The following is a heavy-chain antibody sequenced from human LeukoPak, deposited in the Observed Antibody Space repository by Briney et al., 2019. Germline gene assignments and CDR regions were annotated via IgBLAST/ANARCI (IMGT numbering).Heavy chain of an antibody. V-gene: IGHV5-51*01. CDR1: GYSFTTYW. J-gene: IGHJ6*02. Sequence: GESLQISRQGSGYSFTTYWIGWVRQLPGKGLEWMGTVYPGDSDSRYSQSFQGQVIISADKSINTAYLQWKSLKASDTATYYCATGIKVAGTVMDVWGQGTTVTVSS. CDR2: VYPGDSDS. CDR3: ATGIKVAGTVMDV. D-gene: IGHD6-19*01.